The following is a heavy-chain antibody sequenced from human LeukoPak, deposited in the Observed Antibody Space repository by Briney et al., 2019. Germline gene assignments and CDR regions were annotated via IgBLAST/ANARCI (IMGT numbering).Heavy chain of an antibody. CDR2: IIPIFGTA. CDR3: ARAMVRGDYFDY. Sequence: SVKVSCKASGYTFTGYYMHWVRQAPGQGLEWMGGIIPIFGTANYAQKFQGRVTITADESTSTAYMELSSLRSEDTAVYYCARAMVRGDYFDYWGQGTLVTVSS. J-gene: IGHJ4*02. CDR1: GYTFTGYY. V-gene: IGHV1-69*13. D-gene: IGHD3-10*01.